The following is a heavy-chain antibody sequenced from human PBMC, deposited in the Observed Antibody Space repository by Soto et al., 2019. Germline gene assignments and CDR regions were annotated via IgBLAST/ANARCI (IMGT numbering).Heavy chain of an antibody. D-gene: IGHD3-3*01. V-gene: IGHV3-21*01. CDR1: GFTFSSYS. Sequence: GGSLRLSCAASGFTFSSYSMNWVRQAPGKGLEWVSSISSSSSYIYYADSVKGRFTISRDNAKNSLYLQMNSLRAEDTAVYYCARDFAYYDFWSGCWDLYYYYGMDVWGQGTTVTVSS. CDR3: ARDFAYYDFWSGCWDLYYYYGMDV. CDR2: ISSSSSYI. J-gene: IGHJ6*02.